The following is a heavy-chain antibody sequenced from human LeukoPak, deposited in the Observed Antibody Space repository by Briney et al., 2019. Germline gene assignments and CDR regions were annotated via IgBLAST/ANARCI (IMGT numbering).Heavy chain of an antibody. CDR2: IWYDGSNK. J-gene: IGHJ4*02. V-gene: IGHV3-30*02. CDR3: AKDIYYDSSGYRGYFDY. CDR1: GFTFSSYG. D-gene: IGHD3-22*01. Sequence: PGGSLRLSCAASGFTFSSYGMHWVRQAPGKGLEWVAVIWYDGSNKYYVDSVKGRFTVSRDNSKNTLYLQMNSLRAEDTAVYYCAKDIYYDSSGYRGYFDYWGQGTLVTVSS.